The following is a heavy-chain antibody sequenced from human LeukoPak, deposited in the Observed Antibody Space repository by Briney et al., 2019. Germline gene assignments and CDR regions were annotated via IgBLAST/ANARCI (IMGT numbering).Heavy chain of an antibody. V-gene: IGHV1-8*03. Sequence: ASVKVSCKASGYTFTSYDINWVRQATGQGLEWMGWMNPNSGNTGYAQKFQGRVTITRNTSISTAYMELSSLRSEDTAVYYCARGRRLRLGEFRWFDPWGQVTLVTVSS. D-gene: IGHD3-16*01. CDR2: MNPNSGNT. J-gene: IGHJ5*02. CDR1: GYTFTSYD. CDR3: ARGRRLRLGEFRWFDP.